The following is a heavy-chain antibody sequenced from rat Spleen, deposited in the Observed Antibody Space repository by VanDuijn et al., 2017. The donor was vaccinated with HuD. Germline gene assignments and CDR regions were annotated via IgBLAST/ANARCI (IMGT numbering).Heavy chain of an antibody. Sequence: QVQLKESGPGLVQPSQTLSLTCTVSGFSLTNYGINWVRQPPGKGLEWIGAIWSGGSTDYNSALTSRLSISRDTSKSQVLLKMNSLQTEDTAMYFCARNAKYYYDGSYYYVHFDYWGQGVMVTVSS. V-gene: IGHV2-16*01. D-gene: IGHD1-12*02. CDR1: GFSLTNYG. J-gene: IGHJ2*01. CDR3: ARNAKYYYDGSYYYVHFDY. CDR2: IWSGGST.